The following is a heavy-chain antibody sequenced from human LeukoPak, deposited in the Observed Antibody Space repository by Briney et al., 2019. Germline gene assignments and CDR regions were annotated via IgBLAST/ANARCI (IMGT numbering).Heavy chain of an antibody. Sequence: GASVTVSCKASGYTFTGYYMHWVRQAPGQGLEWMGWINPNSGDTKYAQKFQGRVTMTRDTSITTAYMELSRLRSDDTAVYYCARDGSLDYWGQGTLVTVSS. CDR2: INPNSGDT. CDR1: GYTFTGYY. CDR3: ARDGSLDY. D-gene: IGHD2-15*01. V-gene: IGHV1-2*02. J-gene: IGHJ4*02.